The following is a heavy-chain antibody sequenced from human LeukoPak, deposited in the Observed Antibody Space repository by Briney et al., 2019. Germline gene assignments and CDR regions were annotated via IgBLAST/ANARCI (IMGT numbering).Heavy chain of an antibody. CDR1: GFTISSYW. D-gene: IGHD3-10*01. CDR3: ARGYYGSGSYYTLDY. V-gene: IGHV3-7*02. J-gene: IGHJ4*02. Sequence: GGSLRLSCAASGFTISSYWMSWVRQAPGKGLEWVANIKQDGSEKYYVDSVKGRFTISRDNAKNSVYLQMYSLRAEDTAVYYCARGYYGSGSYYTLDYWGQGTLVTVSS. CDR2: IKQDGSEK.